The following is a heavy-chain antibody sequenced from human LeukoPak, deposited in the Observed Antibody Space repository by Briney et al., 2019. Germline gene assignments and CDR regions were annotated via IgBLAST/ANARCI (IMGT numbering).Heavy chain of an antibody. CDR3: ASIPPKGWNNWFDP. J-gene: IGHJ5*02. Sequence: WASVKVSCKASGYTFTGYYMHWVRQAPGQGLEWMGWINPNSGGTNYAQKFQGRVTMTRDTSISTAYMKLSRLRSDDTAVYYCASIPPKGWNNWFDPWGQGTLVTVSS. CDR2: INPNSGGT. V-gene: IGHV1-2*02. CDR1: GYTFTGYY. D-gene: IGHD3-3*01.